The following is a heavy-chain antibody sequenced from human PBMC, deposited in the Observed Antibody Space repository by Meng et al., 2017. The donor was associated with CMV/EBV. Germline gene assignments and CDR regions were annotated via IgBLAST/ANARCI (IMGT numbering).Heavy chain of an antibody. J-gene: IGHJ5*02. D-gene: IGHD6-6*01. CDR3: ARDQLRWFDP. CDR1: GFTFSSYW. CDR2: IKQDGSEK. V-gene: IGHV3-7*01. Sequence: GESLKISCAASGFTFSSYWMSWVRQAPGKGLEWVANIKQDGSEKYYVDSVKGPFTISRDNAKNSLYLQMNSLRAEDTALYYCARDQLRWFDPWCHGTLVTVSS.